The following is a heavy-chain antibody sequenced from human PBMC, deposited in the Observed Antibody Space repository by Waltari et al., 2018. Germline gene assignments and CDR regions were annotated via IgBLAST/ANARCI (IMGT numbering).Heavy chain of an antibody. V-gene: IGHV1-2*02. Sequence: QVQLVQSGAEVKKPGASVKVSCKASGYTFTGYYMPWVRQAPGQGLEWMGWINPNSGGTNYAQKFQGRVTMTRDTSISTAYMELSRLRSDDTAVYYCARLKYAVGAPYYFDYWGQGTLVTVSS. CDR1: GYTFTGYY. J-gene: IGHJ4*02. D-gene: IGHD1-26*01. CDR3: ARLKYAVGAPYYFDY. CDR2: INPNSGGT.